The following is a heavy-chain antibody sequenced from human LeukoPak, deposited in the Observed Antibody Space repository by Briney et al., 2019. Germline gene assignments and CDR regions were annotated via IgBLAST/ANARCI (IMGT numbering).Heavy chain of an antibody. D-gene: IGHD2-15*01. V-gene: IGHV3-21*01. Sequence: GGSLRLSCTASGFTFGDYAMSWFRQAPGKGLEWVSSISSSSSYIYYADSVKGRFTISRDNAKNSLYLQMNSLRAEDTAVYYCARDGPGDIVVVVAAQDDAFDIWGQGTMVTVSS. CDR3: ARDGPGDIVVVVAAQDDAFDI. CDR1: GFTFGDYA. CDR2: ISSSSSYI. J-gene: IGHJ3*02.